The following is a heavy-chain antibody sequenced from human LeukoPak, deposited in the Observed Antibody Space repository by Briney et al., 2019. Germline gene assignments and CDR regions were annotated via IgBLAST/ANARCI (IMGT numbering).Heavy chain of an antibody. Sequence: GGSLRLSCAASGFTFSSYEMNWVRQAPGKGLEWVSYISSSGSTIYYADSVKGRFTISRDNAKNSLYLQVNSLRAEDTAVYYCARDPVTMVRGVSDYWGQGTLVTVSS. D-gene: IGHD3-10*01. CDR3: ARDPVTMVRGVSDY. J-gene: IGHJ4*02. CDR1: GFTFSSYE. CDR2: ISSSGSTI. V-gene: IGHV3-48*03.